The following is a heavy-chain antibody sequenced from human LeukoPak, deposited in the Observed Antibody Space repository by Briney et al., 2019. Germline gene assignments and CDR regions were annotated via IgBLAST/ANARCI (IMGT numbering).Heavy chain of an antibody. CDR1: GGTFSSYA. CDR3: ASNPLARSSSWYA. Sequence: GSSVKVSCKASGGTFSSYAISWVRQAPGQGLEWMGRIIPILGIANYAQKFQGRVTITADKSTSTAYMELSSLRSEDTAVYYCASNPLARSSSWYAWGQGTLVTVSS. CDR2: IIPILGIA. D-gene: IGHD6-13*01. V-gene: IGHV1-69*04. J-gene: IGHJ5*02.